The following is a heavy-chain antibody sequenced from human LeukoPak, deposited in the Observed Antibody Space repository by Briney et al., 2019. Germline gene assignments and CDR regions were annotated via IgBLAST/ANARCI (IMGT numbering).Heavy chain of an antibody. Sequence: GGSLRLSCAAAGFTFSNYAMNWVRQTPGKGLEWVSGISGNDDNTYYADSVKGRFTISRDNVKNTLFLQMNSLGAEDTALYYCARGWNTTPRSGFDIWGLGTMVTVSS. D-gene: IGHD1/OR15-1a*01. CDR3: ARGWNTTPRSGFDI. CDR2: ISGNDDNT. J-gene: IGHJ3*02. V-gene: IGHV3-23*01. CDR1: GFTFSNYA.